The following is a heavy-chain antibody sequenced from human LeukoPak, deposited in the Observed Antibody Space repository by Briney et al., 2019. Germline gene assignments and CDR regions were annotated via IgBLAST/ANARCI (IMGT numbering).Heavy chain of an antibody. Sequence: GASVKVSCKASGYTFTGYYMHWVRQAPGQGLEWMGWINPNSGGTNYAQKFQGRVTMTRDTSISTAYMELSRLRSDDTAVYYCAIAERGYSYGTGFDYWGQGTLVTVSS. D-gene: IGHD5-18*01. CDR1: GYTFTGYY. J-gene: IGHJ4*02. V-gene: IGHV1-2*02. CDR2: INPNSGGT. CDR3: AIAERGYSYGTGFDY.